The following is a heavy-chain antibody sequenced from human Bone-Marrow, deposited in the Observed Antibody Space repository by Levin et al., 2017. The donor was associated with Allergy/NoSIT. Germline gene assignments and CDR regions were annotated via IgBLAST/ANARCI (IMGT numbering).Heavy chain of an antibody. CDR2: INTNTGNP. Sequence: ASVKVSCKASGYTFTSYAMNWVRQAPGQGLEWMGWINTNTGNPTYAQGFTGRFVFSLDTSVSTAYLQICSLKAEDTAVYYCAGGCSSGWYGYFDYWGQGTLVTVSS. CDR3: AGGCSSGWYGYFDY. D-gene: IGHD6-19*01. CDR1: GYTFTSYA. J-gene: IGHJ4*02. V-gene: IGHV7-4-1*01.